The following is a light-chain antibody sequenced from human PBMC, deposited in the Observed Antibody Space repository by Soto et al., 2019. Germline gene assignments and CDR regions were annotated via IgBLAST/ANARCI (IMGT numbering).Light chain of an antibody. Sequence: EIVMTQAPAPPSVSSGERAPLSLRASQSVSINLAWYQQKPGQAPRLLIYGASTRATGIPDRFSGSGSGTHFTLTISRLEPGDFAVYYCQHFGGTTFTFGQGTRLEIK. J-gene: IGKJ5*01. CDR2: GAS. CDR1: QSVSIN. V-gene: IGKV3D-15*01. CDR3: QHFGGTTFT.